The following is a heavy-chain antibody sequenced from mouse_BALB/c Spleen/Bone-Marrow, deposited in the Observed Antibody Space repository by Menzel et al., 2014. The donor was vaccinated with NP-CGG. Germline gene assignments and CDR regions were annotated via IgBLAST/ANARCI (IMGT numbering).Heavy chain of an antibody. CDR1: EYEFPSHD. J-gene: IGHJ3*01. Sequence: EVKLVDSGGGLVQPGESLKLSCESTEYEFPSHDMSWVRKTPEKRLELVAAINSDGGSTYYPDTMERRFIISRDNSKKTLYLQMSSLRSEDTAFYYCARHGDYYGSSLFAYWGQGTLVTVSA. CDR3: ARHGDYYGSSLFAY. CDR2: INSDGGST. D-gene: IGHD1-1*01. V-gene: IGHV5-2*01.